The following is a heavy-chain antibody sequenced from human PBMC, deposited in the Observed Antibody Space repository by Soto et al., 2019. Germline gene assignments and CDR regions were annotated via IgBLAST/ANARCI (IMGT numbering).Heavy chain of an antibody. V-gene: IGHV1-3*01. CDR1: GYTFTSYA. D-gene: IGHD5-18*01. CDR3: AASPIQRWPRYFDY. CDR2: INAGNGNT. Sequence: ASVKVSCNTSGYTFTSYARHGVRQALGQRLEGMGWINAGNGNTNYSQKFQGRVTITRDTFASTAYMELSSLRSEDTAVYYCAASPIQRWPRYFDYWGQGTLVTVSS. J-gene: IGHJ4*02.